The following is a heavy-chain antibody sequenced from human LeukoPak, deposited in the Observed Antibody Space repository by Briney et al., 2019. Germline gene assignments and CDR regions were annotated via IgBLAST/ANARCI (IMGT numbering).Heavy chain of an antibody. J-gene: IGHJ4*02. Sequence: PSQTLSLTCTVSGGSISSGSYYWSWIRQPAGKGLEWIGRIYTSGSTNYNPSLKSRVTISVDTSKNQFSLKLSSVTAADTAVYYCARHSTIFGVVITALDYWGQGTLVTVSS. CDR3: ARHSTIFGVVITALDY. CDR1: GGSISSGSYY. V-gene: IGHV4-61*02. CDR2: IYTSGST. D-gene: IGHD3-3*01.